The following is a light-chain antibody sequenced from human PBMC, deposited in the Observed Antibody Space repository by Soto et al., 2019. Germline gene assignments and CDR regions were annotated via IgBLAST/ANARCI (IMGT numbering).Light chain of an antibody. V-gene: IGKV3-15*01. CDR1: QSVSSN. J-gene: IGKJ1*01. CDR3: QQYGSSPLT. Sequence: EIVMTQSPATLSVSPGESATLSCRASQSVSSNLAWHQQKPGQAPRILMYDASTRATGISARFSGSGSGTVFTLTISSLQSEDFAVYYCQQYGSSPLTFGQGTKVDTK. CDR2: DAS.